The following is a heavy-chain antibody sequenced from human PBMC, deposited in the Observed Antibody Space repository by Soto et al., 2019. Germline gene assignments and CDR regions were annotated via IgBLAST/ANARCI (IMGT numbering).Heavy chain of an antibody. D-gene: IGHD2-15*01. CDR2: ISGSGGST. CDR1: GFTFSNYA. V-gene: IGHV3-23*01. J-gene: IGHJ4*02. Sequence: TGGSLRLSCAASGFTFSNYAVTWVRQAPGKGLEWVSTISGSGGSTYYADSVKGRFTISRDNSKNTLYLQMNSLRAEDTAVYYCAKVGVRYCSGGSCYFHHWCQGT. CDR3: AKVGVRYCSGGSCYFHH.